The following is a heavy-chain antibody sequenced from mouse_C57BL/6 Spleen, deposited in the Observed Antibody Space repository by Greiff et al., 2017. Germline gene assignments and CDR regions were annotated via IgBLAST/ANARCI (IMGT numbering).Heavy chain of an antibody. Sequence: VQLVASGAELARPGASVKLSCKASGYTFTSYGIRWVKQRTGQGLEWIGEIYPRGGNTYYNEKFKGKATLTADKSSSTAYMELRSLSSEDSAVYSCASGRVNTPEEGYFDVWGKGTTVTVSS. CDR3: ASGRVNTPEEGYFDV. CDR2: IYPRGGNT. D-gene: IGHD2-3*01. CDR1: GYTFTSYG. V-gene: IGHV1-81*01. J-gene: IGHJ1*03.